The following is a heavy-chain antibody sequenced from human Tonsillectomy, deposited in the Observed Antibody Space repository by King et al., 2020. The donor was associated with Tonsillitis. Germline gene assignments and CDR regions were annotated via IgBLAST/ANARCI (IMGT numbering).Heavy chain of an antibody. V-gene: IGHV3-33*01. J-gene: IGHJ4*02. CDR2: IWNDGKNK. D-gene: IGHD1-20*01. CDR1: AFNLSSYG. Sequence: VQLVESGGGVVQPGGSLRLSCEASAFNLSSYGMHWVRQAPGKGLEWVAVIWNDGKNKYYADSVKGRLTISRDNSKNTVYLQMNRLRAEDTAVYYCARSITGSTRGIDYWGQGTLVTVSS. CDR3: ARSITGSTRGIDY.